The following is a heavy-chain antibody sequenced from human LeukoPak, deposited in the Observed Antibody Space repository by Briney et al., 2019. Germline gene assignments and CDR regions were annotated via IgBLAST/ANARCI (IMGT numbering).Heavy chain of an antibody. CDR2: INPSGGST. D-gene: IGHD2-15*01. CDR1: GYTFTSYY. J-gene: IGHJ6*02. CDR3: ARAVGYCSGGSCSHQYYYYYGMDV. Sequence: EASVKVSCKASGYTFTSYYMHWVRQAPGQGLEWMGIINPSGGSTSYAQKFQGRVTMTRDTSTSTVYMELSSLRSEDTAVYYCARAVGYCSGGSCSHQYYYYYGMDVWGQGTTVTVSS. V-gene: IGHV1-46*01.